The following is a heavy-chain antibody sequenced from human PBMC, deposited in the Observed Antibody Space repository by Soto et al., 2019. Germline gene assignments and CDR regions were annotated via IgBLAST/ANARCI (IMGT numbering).Heavy chain of an antibody. CDR1: GGTFSSYA. CDR3: ARGSSSFYGMDV. V-gene: IGHV1-69*06. Sequence: SVKVSCKASGGTFSSYAISWVRQAPGQGLEWMGGIIPIFGTANYAQKFQGRVTITADKSTSTAYMELSSLRSEDTAVYYCARGSSSFYGMDVWGQGTTVTVSS. CDR2: IIPIFGTA. D-gene: IGHD6-6*01. J-gene: IGHJ6*02.